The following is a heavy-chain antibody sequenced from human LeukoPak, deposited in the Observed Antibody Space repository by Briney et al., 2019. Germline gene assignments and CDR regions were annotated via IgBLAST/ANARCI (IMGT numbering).Heavy chain of an antibody. CDR3: AKMILTTVIYYFDY. Sequence: GGSLRLSCAASGFTFSSYGMHWVRQAPGKGLEWVAVIWYDGSNKYYADSVKGRFTISRDNSKNTLYLQMNSLRAEDTAVYYCAKMILTTVIYYFDYWGQGTLVTVSS. J-gene: IGHJ4*02. D-gene: IGHD4-17*01. V-gene: IGHV3-33*06. CDR2: IWYDGSNK. CDR1: GFTFSSYG.